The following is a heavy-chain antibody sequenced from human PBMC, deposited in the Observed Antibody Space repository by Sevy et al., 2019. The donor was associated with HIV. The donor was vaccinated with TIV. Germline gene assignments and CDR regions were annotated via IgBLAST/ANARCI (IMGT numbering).Heavy chain of an antibody. CDR3: ARGQAYGSDPSGAFDI. Sequence: GGSLRLSCAASGFTFSSYALLWVRQAPGKGLEWVSLISYDGSKKYYSDSVKGRFAISRDESKTTLFLQMNSLRSEDTAIYYCARGQAYGSDPSGAFDIWGQGTMVTVSS. CDR2: ISYDGSKK. V-gene: IGHV3-30*09. CDR1: GFTFSSYA. J-gene: IGHJ3*02. D-gene: IGHD3-10*01.